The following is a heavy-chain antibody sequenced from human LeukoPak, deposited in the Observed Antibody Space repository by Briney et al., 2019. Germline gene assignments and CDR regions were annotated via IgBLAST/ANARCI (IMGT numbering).Heavy chain of an antibody. CDR1: GGSISISSNY. J-gene: IGHJ1*01. Sequence: TLSLTCTVSGGSISISSNYWGWIRQPPGKALEWLALIYWDDDKRYSPSLKSRLTITKDTSKNQVVLTMTNMDPVDTATYYCAHSDGHNSPATFQHWGQGTLVTVSS. CDR3: AHSDGHNSPATFQH. V-gene: IGHV2-5*02. D-gene: IGHD5-24*01. CDR2: IYWDDDK.